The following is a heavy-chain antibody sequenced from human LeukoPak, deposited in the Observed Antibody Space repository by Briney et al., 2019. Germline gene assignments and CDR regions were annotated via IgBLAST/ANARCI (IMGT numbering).Heavy chain of an antibody. Sequence: SGGSLRLSCVASGITFSSHGMDWVRQAPGKGLEWVAVIAADGGVKHYADSVKGRFTLSRDNSKNMLYLQMNSLSVEDTAVYYCAREATWGQWYFDHWGQGAPVTVSS. CDR1: GITFSSHG. J-gene: IGHJ4*02. CDR3: AREATWGQWYFDH. V-gene: IGHV3-30*03. CDR2: IAADGGVK. D-gene: IGHD6-19*01.